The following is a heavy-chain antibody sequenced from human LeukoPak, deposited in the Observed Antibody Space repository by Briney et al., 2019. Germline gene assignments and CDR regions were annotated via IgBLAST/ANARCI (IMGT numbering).Heavy chain of an antibody. D-gene: IGHD3-10*01. J-gene: IGHJ5*02. CDR2: IYYSGST. CDR1: GGSISGYY. V-gene: IGHV4-31*03. CDR3: ARERTMVRGMSWFDP. Sequence: SETLSLTCTVSGGSISGYYWSWNRQHPGKGLEWIGYIYYSGSTYYNPSLKSRVTISVDTSKNQFSLKLSSVTAADTAVYYCARERTMVRGMSWFDPWGQGTLVTVSS.